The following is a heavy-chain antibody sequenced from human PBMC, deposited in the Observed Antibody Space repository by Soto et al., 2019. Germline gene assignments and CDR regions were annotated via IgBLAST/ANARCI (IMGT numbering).Heavy chain of an antibody. J-gene: IGHJ6*02. Sequence: GGSLRLSCAASGFTFSGSAMHWVRQASGKGLEWVGRIRSKANSYATAYAASVKGRFTISRDDSKNTAYLQMNSLKTEDTAVYYCTSPSYDYGDYLFYGMDVWGQGTTVTVSS. D-gene: IGHD4-17*01. CDR1: GFTFSGSA. CDR3: TSPSYDYGDYLFYGMDV. CDR2: IRSKANSYAT. V-gene: IGHV3-73*01.